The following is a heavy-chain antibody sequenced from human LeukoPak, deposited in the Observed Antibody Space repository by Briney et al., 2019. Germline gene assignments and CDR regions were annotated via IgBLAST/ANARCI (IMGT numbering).Heavy chain of an antibody. CDR2: INHSGST. Sequence: SETLSLTCAVYGGFFSGYYWSWIRQPPGKGLEWIGEINHSGSTNYNPSLKSRVTISVDTSKNQFSLKLSSVTAADTAVYYCARVRRTYYYDSSGYYPYGGFDYWGQGTLVTVSS. J-gene: IGHJ4*02. V-gene: IGHV4-34*01. CDR3: ARVRRTYYYDSSGYYPYGGFDY. CDR1: GGFFSGYY. D-gene: IGHD3-22*01.